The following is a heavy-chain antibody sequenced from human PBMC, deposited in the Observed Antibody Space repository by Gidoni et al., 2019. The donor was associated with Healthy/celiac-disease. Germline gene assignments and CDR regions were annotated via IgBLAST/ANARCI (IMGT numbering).Heavy chain of an antibody. CDR1: GGTFSSYA. V-gene: IGHV1-69*06. D-gene: IGHD2-21*02. CDR3: ASNIAVVVTAPFDY. Sequence: QVQLVQSGAEVKKPGSSVKVSCKASGGTFSSYATSWVRQAPGQGLEWMGGIIPIFGTANYAQKFQGRVTITADKSTSTAYMELSSLRSEDTAVYYCASNIAVVVTAPFDYWGQGTLVTVSS. J-gene: IGHJ4*02. CDR2: IIPIFGTA.